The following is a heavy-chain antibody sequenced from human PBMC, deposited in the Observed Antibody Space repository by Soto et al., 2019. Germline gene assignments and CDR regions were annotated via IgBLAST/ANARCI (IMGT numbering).Heavy chain of an antibody. D-gene: IGHD3-3*01. CDR2: ISAYNGNT. Sequence: QVQLVQSGAEVKKPGASVKVSCKASGYTFTSYGISWVRQAPGQGLEWMGWISAYNGNTNYAQKLQGRVTMTTDTSTSIDYMELRSLRSDDTAVYYCEREYKPRFLVWSFDAFDIWGQGTMVTVSS. CDR3: EREYKPRFLVWSFDAFDI. V-gene: IGHV1-18*01. J-gene: IGHJ3*02. CDR1: GYTFTSYG.